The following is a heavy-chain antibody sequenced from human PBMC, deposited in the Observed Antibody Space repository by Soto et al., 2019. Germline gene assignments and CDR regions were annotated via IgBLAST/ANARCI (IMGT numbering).Heavy chain of an antibody. J-gene: IGHJ4*02. CDR3: ARYLLSYGELSGVDY. V-gene: IGHV3-66*01. D-gene: IGHD3-10*01. CDR2: IYSGGST. Sequence: GESLKISCAASAFTVSTNYMSWVRQAPGKGLEWVSVIYSGGSTYYADSVKGRFTISRDNSKNTLYLQMNSLRAEDTAVYYCARYLLSYGELSGVDYWGQGTLVTVSS. CDR1: AFTVSTNY.